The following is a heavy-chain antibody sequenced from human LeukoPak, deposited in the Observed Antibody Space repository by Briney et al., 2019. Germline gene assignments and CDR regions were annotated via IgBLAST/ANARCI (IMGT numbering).Heavy chain of an antibody. CDR2: SSGSGGST. CDR1: GFSLSSYA. CDR3: AKRVRYSSSWYYFDY. Sequence: GGSLRLSCAASGFSLSSYAMSWVRQAPGKGLEWVSASSGSGGSTYYADSVKGRFTISRDNSKNTLYLQMNSLRAEDTAVYYCAKRVRYSSSWYYFDYWGQGTLVTVSS. J-gene: IGHJ4*02. V-gene: IGHV3-23*01. D-gene: IGHD6-13*01.